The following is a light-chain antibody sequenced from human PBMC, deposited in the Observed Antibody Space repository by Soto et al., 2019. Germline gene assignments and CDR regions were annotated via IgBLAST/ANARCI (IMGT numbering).Light chain of an antibody. CDR2: LNSDGSH. J-gene: IGLJ1*01. CDR1: SGHSNYA. CDR3: QTWGTGIHV. V-gene: IGLV4-69*01. Sequence: QSVLTQSPSAYASLGASVKLTCTLSSGHSNYAIAWHQQQPEKGPRYLMKLNSDGSHFKGDGIPDRFSGSSSGAERYLTISTLQSEDEADYYCQTWGTGIHVFGTGTKLTVL.